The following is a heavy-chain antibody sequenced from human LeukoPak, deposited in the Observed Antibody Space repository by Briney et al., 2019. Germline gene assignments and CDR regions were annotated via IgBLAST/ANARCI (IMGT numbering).Heavy chain of an antibody. J-gene: IGHJ5*02. Sequence: PGGSLRLSCAASGFTVSSNYMSWVRQAPGRGLEWVSVIYSGGSTYYADSVKGRFTISRDNSKYTLYLQMNSLRAEDTAVYYCAKDYPVASFWFDPGGQGTLVTVSS. CDR1: GFTVSSNY. V-gene: IGHV3-53*01. CDR3: AKDYPVASFWFDP. D-gene: IGHD2-21*01. CDR2: IYSGGST.